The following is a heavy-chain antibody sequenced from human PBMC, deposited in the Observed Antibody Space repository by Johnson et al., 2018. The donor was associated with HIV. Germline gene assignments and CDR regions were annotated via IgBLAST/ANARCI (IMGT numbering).Heavy chain of an antibody. CDR1: GFTFSNYG. D-gene: IGHD3-3*01. J-gene: IGHJ3*02. Sequence: QMQLVESGGGVVQPGMSLRLSYADSGFTFSNYGMHWVRQAPGKGLEWVAVISYDGSNTYYADSVKGRFTISRYSSKNTLQLQMNSLRVEDTAIYYCANSLLFHAFNIWGQGKMVTVSS. V-gene: IGHV3-30*18. CDR3: ANSLLFHAFNI. CDR2: ISYDGSNT.